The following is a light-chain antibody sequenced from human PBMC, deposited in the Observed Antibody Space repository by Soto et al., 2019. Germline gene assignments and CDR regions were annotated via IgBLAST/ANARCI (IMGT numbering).Light chain of an antibody. Sequence: QSVLTQPASVSASPGQSITISCTGTSSDVGGSNFVSWYQPHPGKPPKLIIYDVATRPSGVSNRFSGSKSGSTASLIISRLQTEDEADYYCVSFTSSTTDVFGSGTKVTVL. V-gene: IGLV2-14*03. CDR2: DVA. CDR3: VSFTSSTTDV. J-gene: IGLJ1*01. CDR1: SSDVGGSNF.